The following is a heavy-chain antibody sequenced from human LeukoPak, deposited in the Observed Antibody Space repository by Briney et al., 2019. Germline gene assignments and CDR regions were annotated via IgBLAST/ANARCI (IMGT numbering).Heavy chain of an antibody. CDR2: FDPEDGET. CDR1: GYTVTELS. Sequence: ASVKVSCKVSGYTVTELSMHWVRQVPGKGLEWMGGFDPEDGETIYAQKFQGRVTMTEDTSTDTAYMELSSLRSEDTAVYYCATALRDILTGYPYYYYGMDVWGQGTTVTVSS. CDR3: ATALRDILTGYPYYYYGMDV. D-gene: IGHD3-9*01. J-gene: IGHJ6*02. V-gene: IGHV1-24*01.